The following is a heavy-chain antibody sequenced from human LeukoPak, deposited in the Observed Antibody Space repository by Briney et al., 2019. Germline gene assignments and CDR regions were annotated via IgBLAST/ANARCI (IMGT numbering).Heavy chain of an antibody. V-gene: IGHV4-34*01. CDR3: ARDYRVTMIVVVQGAFDI. Sequence: SETLSLTCAVYGGSFSGYYWSWIRQPPGKGREWIGEINHSGSTNYNPSLKSRVTISVDTSKNQFSLKLSSVTAADTAVYYCARDYRVTMIVVVQGAFDIWGQGTMVTVSS. CDR1: GGSFSGYY. D-gene: IGHD3-22*01. J-gene: IGHJ3*02. CDR2: INHSGST.